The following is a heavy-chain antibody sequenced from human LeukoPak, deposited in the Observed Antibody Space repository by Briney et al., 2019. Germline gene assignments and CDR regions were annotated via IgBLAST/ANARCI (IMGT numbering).Heavy chain of an antibody. D-gene: IGHD2-15*01. J-gene: IGHJ6*02. V-gene: IGHV1-18*01. CDR2: ISAYNGNT. Sequence: ASVKVSCKASGYTFTSYGISWVRQAPGQGHEWMGWISAYNGNTNYAQKLQGRVTMTTDTSTSTAYMELRSLRSDDTAVYYCARSVYCSGGSCYGHYYYYGMDVWGQGTTVTVSS. CDR1: GYTFTSYG. CDR3: ARSVYCSGGSCYGHYYYYGMDV.